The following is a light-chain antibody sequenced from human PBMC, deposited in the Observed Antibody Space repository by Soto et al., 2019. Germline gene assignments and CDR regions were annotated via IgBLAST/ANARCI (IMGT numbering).Light chain of an antibody. V-gene: IGKV1-5*01. CDR2: DAS. J-gene: IGKJ1*01. CDR3: QQYNSFSGT. Sequence: GDRVTLTCRPSQSISNWLAWYQQKPGKAPKLLINDASSLESGVPSRFSGSGSGTEFTLTISSLQPDDFATYYCQQYNSFSGTFGQGTKVDSK. CDR1: QSISNW.